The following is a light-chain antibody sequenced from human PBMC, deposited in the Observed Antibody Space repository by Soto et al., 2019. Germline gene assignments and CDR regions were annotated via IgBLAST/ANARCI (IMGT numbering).Light chain of an antibody. V-gene: IGKV3-15*01. J-gene: IGKJ4*01. Sequence: EIVMTQPPATLFLSPGERATLSRRASHSVSSNLAWYQQKAGQAPRLLIYDASAKATGIPARFSGSGSGTEFTLTISSLQSEDFAVYFCQQYNYWYTFGGGTRVEI. CDR1: HSVSSN. CDR3: QQYNYWYT. CDR2: DAS.